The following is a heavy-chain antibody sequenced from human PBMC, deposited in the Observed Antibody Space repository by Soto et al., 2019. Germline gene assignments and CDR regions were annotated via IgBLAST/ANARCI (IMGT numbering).Heavy chain of an antibody. CDR3: ARDFVGVVMDYGMDV. V-gene: IGHV1-2*02. Sequence: ASVKVSCKTSGDSFAGYYVQWVRQAPGQGLEWMGWIDPNSGDTKYAQKFQGRVTMTRDTLISTAYMELTRLTSDDTAVYYCARDFVGVVMDYGMDVWGQGTKVTVYS. CDR2: IDPNSGDT. D-gene: IGHD2-15*01. J-gene: IGHJ6*02. CDR1: GDSFAGYY.